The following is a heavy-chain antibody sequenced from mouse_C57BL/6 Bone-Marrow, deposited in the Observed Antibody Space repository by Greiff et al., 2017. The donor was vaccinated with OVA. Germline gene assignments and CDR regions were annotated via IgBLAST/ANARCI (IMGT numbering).Heavy chain of an antibody. J-gene: IGHJ3*01. CDR2: INPSSGYT. CDR1: GYTFTSYT. Sequence: VQLVESGAELARPGASVKMSCKASGYTFTSYTMHLVKQRPGQGLEWIGYINPSSGYTKYNQKFKDKATLTADKSSSTAYMQLSSLASEDSAVYYCARGGFAYWGQGTLVTVSA. V-gene: IGHV1-4*01. CDR3: ARGGFAY.